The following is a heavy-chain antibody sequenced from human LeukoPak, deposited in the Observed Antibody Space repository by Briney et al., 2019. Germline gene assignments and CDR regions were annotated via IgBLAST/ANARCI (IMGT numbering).Heavy chain of an antibody. D-gene: IGHD5-18*01. Sequence: PSETLSLTCSVSGGSISLSYYYWGWIRQPPGKALEWIGSVYYSGTTSYNPSLKSRVTISVDTSKNQFSLKLSSVTAADTAVYYCARHPGYSYAYVDYWGQGTLVTVSS. CDR3: ARHPGYSYAYVDY. V-gene: IGHV4-39*07. J-gene: IGHJ4*02. CDR2: VYYSGTT. CDR1: GGSISLSYYY.